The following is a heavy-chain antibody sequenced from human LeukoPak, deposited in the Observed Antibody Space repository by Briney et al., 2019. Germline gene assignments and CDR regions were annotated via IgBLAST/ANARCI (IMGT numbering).Heavy chain of an antibody. CDR3: ARATGTSMITFGGVIVITEYCFDY. CDR1: GYTFTSYD. V-gene: IGHV1-8*01. CDR2: MNPNSGNT. J-gene: IGHJ4*02. D-gene: IGHD3-16*02. Sequence: GASVKVSCKASGYTFTSYDINWVRQATGQGLEWMGWMNPNSGNTGYAQKFQGRVTMTRNTSISTAYMELSSLRSEDTAVYYCARATGTSMITFGGVIVITEYCFDYWGQGTLVTVSS.